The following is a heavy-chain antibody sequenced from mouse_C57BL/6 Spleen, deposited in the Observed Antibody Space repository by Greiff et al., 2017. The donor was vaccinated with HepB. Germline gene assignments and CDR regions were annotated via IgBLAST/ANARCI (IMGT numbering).Heavy chain of an antibody. J-gene: IGHJ1*03. CDR3: ARFDGYLGYFDV. CDR1: GFNIKNTY. V-gene: IGHV14-3*01. Sequence: VQLKQSVAELVRPGASVKLSCKASGFNIKNTYMHWVKQRPEQGLEWIGRIVPANGNTKYAPKFQGKATITADTSSNTAYLQLSSLTSEDTAIYYCARFDGYLGYFDVWGTGTTVTVSS. CDR2: IVPANGNT. D-gene: IGHD2-3*01.